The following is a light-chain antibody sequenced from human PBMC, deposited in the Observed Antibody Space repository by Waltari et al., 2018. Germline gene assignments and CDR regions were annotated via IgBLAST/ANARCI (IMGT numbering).Light chain of an antibody. V-gene: IGLV2-14*01. Sequence: QSALTQPASVSGSPGQSITISCTGTSSDVGGYNYVSWYQQHPGKAPTLMFYDVMNGPSWVSNLFAGSKSGNTASLTISGLQAEDEADYYCSSYTSSSTLVCGGGTKLTVL. CDR3: SSYTSSSTLV. CDR1: SSDVGGYNY. CDR2: DVM. J-gene: IGLJ2*01.